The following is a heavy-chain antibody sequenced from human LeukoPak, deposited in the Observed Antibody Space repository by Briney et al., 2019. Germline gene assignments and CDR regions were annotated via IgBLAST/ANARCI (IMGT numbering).Heavy chain of an antibody. CDR2: FDPEDGET. D-gene: IGHD2-21*02. J-gene: IGHJ4*02. Sequence: ASVKVSCKVSGYTLTELSMHWVRQAPGKGLEWMGGFDPEDGETIYAQKFQGRVTMTEDTSTDTAYMELSSLRSEDTAVYYCATVRAYCGGDCQFFDYWGQGTLVTVSS. CDR3: ATVRAYCGGDCQFFDY. V-gene: IGHV1-24*01. CDR1: GYTLTELS.